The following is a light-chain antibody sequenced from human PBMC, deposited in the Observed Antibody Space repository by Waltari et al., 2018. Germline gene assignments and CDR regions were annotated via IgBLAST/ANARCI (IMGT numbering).Light chain of an antibody. CDR2: DVT. Sequence: QSALTQPASVSGSPEQSITISCTGTTSDVGSYNYVSWYQQHPGKAPKLMVYDVTNRPSGVSKRFSDSKSGTTASLTISGLQAEDEADYYCSSYTSINTLVVFGGGTKLTVL. J-gene: IGLJ2*01. CDR1: TSDVGSYNY. CDR3: SSYTSINTLVV. V-gene: IGLV2-14*03.